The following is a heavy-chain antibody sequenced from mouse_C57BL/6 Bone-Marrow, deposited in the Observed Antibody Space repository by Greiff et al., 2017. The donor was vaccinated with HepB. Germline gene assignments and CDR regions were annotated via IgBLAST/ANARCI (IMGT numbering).Heavy chain of an antibody. D-gene: IGHD1-1*02. CDR1: GYTFTSYW. Sequence: QVHVKQPGAELVKPGASVKMSCKASGYTFTSYWITWVKQRPGQGLEWIGDIYPGSGSTNYNEKFKSKATLTVDTSSSTAYMQLSSLTSEDSAVYYCATALSWFAYWGQGTLVTVSA. J-gene: IGHJ3*01. V-gene: IGHV1-55*01. CDR3: ATALSWFAY. CDR2: IYPGSGST.